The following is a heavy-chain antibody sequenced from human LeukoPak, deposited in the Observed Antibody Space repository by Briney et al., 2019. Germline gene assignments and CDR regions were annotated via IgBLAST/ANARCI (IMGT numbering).Heavy chain of an antibody. D-gene: IGHD2-21*02. CDR2: IKQDGSEK. J-gene: IGHJ4*02. Sequence: PGGSLRLSCAASRFTFSIYWMSWVRQAPGKGLEWVANIKQDGSEKYYVDSVKGRFTISRDNAKNSLYLQMNSLRAEDTAVYYCARDPWGDYFFDYWGQGTLVTVSS. CDR1: RFTFSIYW. V-gene: IGHV3-7*01. CDR3: ARDPWGDYFFDY.